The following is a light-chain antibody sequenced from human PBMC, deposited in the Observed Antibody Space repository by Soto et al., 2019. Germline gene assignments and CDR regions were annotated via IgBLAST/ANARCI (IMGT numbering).Light chain of an antibody. Sequence: QSALTQPASVSGSPGQSITISCTGTSSDVGSHNLVSWYQQHPGQAPKLMIYEVTKRPLGVSTRFSASKSGNTASLTISGLPAVGEADYYCCSYGGSRAVFGGGTQLTVL. CDR2: EVT. J-gene: IGLJ7*01. CDR1: SSDVGSHNL. CDR3: CSYGGSRAV. V-gene: IGLV2-23*02.